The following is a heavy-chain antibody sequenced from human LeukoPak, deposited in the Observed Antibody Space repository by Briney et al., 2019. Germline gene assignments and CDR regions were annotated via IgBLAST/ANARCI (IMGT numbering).Heavy chain of an antibody. D-gene: IGHD6-13*01. J-gene: IGHJ4*02. V-gene: IGHV4-4*07. CDR3: ARGLIAAAGTTYYFDY. CDR2: ICTSGST. Sequence: SETLSLTCTVSGGSISSYYWSWIRQPAGKGLEWIGRICTSGSTNYNPSLKSRVTMSVDTSKNQFSLKLSSVTAADTAVYYCARGLIAAAGTTYYFDYWGQGTLVTVSS. CDR1: GGSISSYY.